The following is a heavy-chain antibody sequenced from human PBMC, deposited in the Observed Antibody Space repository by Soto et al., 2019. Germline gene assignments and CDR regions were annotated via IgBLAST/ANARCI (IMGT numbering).Heavy chain of an antibody. V-gene: IGHV4-59*01. CDR1: GGSISSYY. D-gene: IGHD6-19*01. Sequence: QVQLQESGPGLVKPSETQSLTCTVSGGSISSYYWSWIRQPPGKGLEWIGYIYYSGSTNYNPSLKSRVTISVDTSKNQFSLKLSSVTAADTAVYYCARAVGSGWFGTYWFDPWGQGTLVTVSS. CDR3: ARAVGSGWFGTYWFDP. CDR2: IYYSGST. J-gene: IGHJ5*02.